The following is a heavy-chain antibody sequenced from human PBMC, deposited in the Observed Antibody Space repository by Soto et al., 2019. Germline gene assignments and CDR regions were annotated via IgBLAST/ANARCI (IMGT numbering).Heavy chain of an antibody. Sequence: GGSLRLSCSASGFIFRSHAMHWVRQAPGQGLEYLSAISREGDNSYYADSVKGRFTISRDNSKNTLYLRMTSLRIEDTGVYYCVKVIYDSGWYGFYFDYWGRGALVTVSS. V-gene: IGHV3-64D*06. CDR3: VKVIYDSGWYGFYFDY. CDR1: GFIFRSHA. D-gene: IGHD6-19*01. J-gene: IGHJ4*02. CDR2: ISREGDNS.